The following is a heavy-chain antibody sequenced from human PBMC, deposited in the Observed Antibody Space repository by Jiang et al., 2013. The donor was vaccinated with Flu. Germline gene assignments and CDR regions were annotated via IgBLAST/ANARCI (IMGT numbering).Heavy chain of an antibody. J-gene: IGHJ4*02. D-gene: IGHD3-22*01. CDR1: GFTFSSYG. Sequence: PGGSLRLSCAASGFTFSSYGMHWVRQAPGKGLEWVAFIRYDGSNKYYADSVKGRFTISRDNSKNTLYLQMNSLRAEDTAVYYCAKDNYYDSSGYYYGQYYFDYWGQGTLVTVSS. CDR3: AKDNYYDSSGYYYGQYYFDY. CDR2: IRYDGSNK. V-gene: IGHV3-30*02.